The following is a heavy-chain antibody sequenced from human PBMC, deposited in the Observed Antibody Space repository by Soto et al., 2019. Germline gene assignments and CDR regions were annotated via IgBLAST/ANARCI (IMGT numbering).Heavy chain of an antibody. V-gene: IGHV4-59*01. CDR2: IYYSGST. CDR1: GCSLGSIY. J-gene: IGHJ6*02. Sequence: PXATLSLTWPLSGCSLGSIYRSWIRQPPGKGLAWIGYIYYSGSTNYNPSLKSRVTISVDTSKNQFSLKPSSVTAADTAVYYCARDTSYYYYYGLDVWGQGTMVTVSS. CDR3: ARDTSYYYYYGLDV.